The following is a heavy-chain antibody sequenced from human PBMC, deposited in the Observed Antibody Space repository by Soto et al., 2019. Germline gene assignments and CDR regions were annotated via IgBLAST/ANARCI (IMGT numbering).Heavy chain of an antibody. D-gene: IGHD4-17*01. CDR3: AKRPAYGGYYFDY. CDR1: GFTFSNSV. Sequence: GGSLRLSCAASGFTFSNSVMNWVRQAPGKGLEWVSGITSSAITYHADSVKGRFTISRDNSKNTLYLQMNSLRAGDTAVYYCAKRPAYGGYYFDYWGQGTQVTVSS. CDR2: ITSSAIT. J-gene: IGHJ4*02. V-gene: IGHV3-23*01.